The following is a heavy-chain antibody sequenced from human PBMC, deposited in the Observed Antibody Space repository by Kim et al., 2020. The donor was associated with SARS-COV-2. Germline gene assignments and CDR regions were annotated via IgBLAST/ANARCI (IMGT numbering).Heavy chain of an antibody. CDR2: ISASSANI. D-gene: IGHD3-10*01. J-gene: IGHJ4*01. CDR3: VRDLSYGFTYYKFFDS. CDR1: GFTFSTSA. V-gene: IGHV3-48*02. Sequence: GGSLRLSCAGSGFTFSTSAMNWVRQSPGKGLEWISYISASSANIHYADSVKGRFTISRDNARNSMFLQMNRLRDEDTARYFCVRDLSYGFTYYKFFDSWGHGTPVTVSS.